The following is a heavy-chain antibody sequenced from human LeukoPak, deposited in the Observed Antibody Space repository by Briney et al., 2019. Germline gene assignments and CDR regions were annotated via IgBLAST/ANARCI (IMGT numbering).Heavy chain of an antibody. CDR2: IYSGGIT. CDR1: GFTFSTNY. CDR3: ARRHSSGSN. J-gene: IGHJ4*02. Sequence: GGSLRLSCAASGFTFSTNYMSWVRQAPGKGLEWVSVIYSGGITYYADSVKGRFTISRDNSKNTLYLQMNSLRPEDTAKYYRARRHSSGSNWGQGTLVTVSS. D-gene: IGHD6-19*01. V-gene: IGHV3-66*02.